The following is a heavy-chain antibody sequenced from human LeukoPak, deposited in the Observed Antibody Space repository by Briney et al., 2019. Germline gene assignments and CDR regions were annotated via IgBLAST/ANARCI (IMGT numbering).Heavy chain of an antibody. J-gene: IGHJ4*02. V-gene: IGHV4-59*08. Sequence: PSATMSLTCPVSGGSISNSYWSWIRQLPGKGLEWIGYIYNGNTKYNPSLESRVTISIDTSKNQFSLKPTSVTAADTAVYYCASVPTLWGQGALVTVSS. CDR2: IYNGNT. CDR1: GGSISNSY. CDR3: ASVPTL.